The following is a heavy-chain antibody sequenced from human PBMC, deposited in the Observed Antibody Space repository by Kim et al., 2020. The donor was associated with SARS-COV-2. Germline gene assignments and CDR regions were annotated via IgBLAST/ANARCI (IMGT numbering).Heavy chain of an antibody. D-gene: IGHD4-17*01. CDR2: ISGSGGST. V-gene: IGHV3-23*01. J-gene: IGHJ5*02. Sequence: GGSLRLSCAASGFTFSSYAMSWVRQAPGKGLEWVSAISGSGGSTYYADSVKGRFTISRDNSKNTLYLQMNSLRAEDTAVYYCAKDLDDYGDQLWSRWFDPWGQGTLVTVSS. CDR3: AKDLDDYGDQLWSRWFDP. CDR1: GFTFSSYA.